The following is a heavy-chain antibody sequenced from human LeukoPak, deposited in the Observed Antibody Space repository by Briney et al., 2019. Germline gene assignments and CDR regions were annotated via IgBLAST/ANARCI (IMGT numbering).Heavy chain of an antibody. V-gene: IGHV4-59*01. Sequence: TSSETLSLTCTVSGGSISSYYWSWLRQPPGKGLEWLGYIYYSGSTNYNPSLKSRVTISVDTSKNQFSLKLSSVTAADTAVYYCARGGIAVAGTPNWFDPWGQGTLVTVSS. D-gene: IGHD6-19*01. CDR2: IYYSGST. J-gene: IGHJ5*02. CDR3: ARGGIAVAGTPNWFDP. CDR1: GGSISSYY.